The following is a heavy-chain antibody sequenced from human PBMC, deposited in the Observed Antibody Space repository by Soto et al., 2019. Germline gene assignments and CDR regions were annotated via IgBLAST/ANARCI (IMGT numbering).Heavy chain of an antibody. D-gene: IGHD3-3*01. Sequence: SVKVSCKASGGTFSSYAISWVRQAPGQGLEWMGGIIPFFGTPNYAQKFQGRVTITADESTSTAYMELSSLSSEDTAVYYCGVWSDYSTKNYYYGMDVWGQGTTVTVSS. CDR1: GGTFSSYA. CDR3: GVWSDYSTKNYYYGMDV. V-gene: IGHV1-69*13. J-gene: IGHJ6*02. CDR2: IIPFFGTP.